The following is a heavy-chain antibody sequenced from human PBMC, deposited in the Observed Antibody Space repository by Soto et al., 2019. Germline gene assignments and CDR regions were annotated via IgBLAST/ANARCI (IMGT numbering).Heavy chain of an antibody. Sequence: SETLCLTCTVSGGSTSSGDYYWSWIRQPPGKGLEWIGYIYYSGSTYYNTSLKSRVTISVDTSKNQFSQKLSSVTAADTAVYYCARGSYYYDSIGYHHYWGQRTLVTVSS. V-gene: IGHV4-30-4*01. J-gene: IGHJ4*02. CDR1: GGSTSSGDYY. CDR3: ARGSYYYDSIGYHHY. D-gene: IGHD3-22*01. CDR2: IYYSGST.